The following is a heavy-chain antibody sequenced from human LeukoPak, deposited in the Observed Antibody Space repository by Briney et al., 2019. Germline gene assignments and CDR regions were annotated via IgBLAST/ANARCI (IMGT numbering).Heavy chain of an antibody. CDR2: MNPNSGNT. J-gene: IGHJ6*02. CDR1: GYTFASYD. V-gene: IGHV1-8*01. Sequence: ASVKVSCKASGYTFASYDINWVRQATGQGLEWMGWMNPNSGNTGYAQKFQGRVTMTRNTSISTDYMELSSVRSEDTAVYYCAREGSSWYPYYYYYYGMDVWGQGTTVTVSS. CDR3: AREGSSWYPYYYYYYGMDV. D-gene: IGHD6-13*01.